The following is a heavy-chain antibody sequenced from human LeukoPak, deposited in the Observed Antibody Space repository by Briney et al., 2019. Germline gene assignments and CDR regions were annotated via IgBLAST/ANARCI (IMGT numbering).Heavy chain of an antibody. V-gene: IGHV4-4*07. CDR3: AREPTSGREPTSGRPLDY. Sequence: SESLSLTCTVSGGSISGYFWSWIRQPAGKGLEWIGRIYSSGSNNYNPSLKSRVTMSLDTSKNHLSLNLSSVTAADTAVYYCAREPTSGREPTSGRPLDYWGQGTLVTVSS. J-gene: IGHJ4*02. CDR1: GGSISGYF. D-gene: IGHD5-12*01. CDR2: IYSSGSN.